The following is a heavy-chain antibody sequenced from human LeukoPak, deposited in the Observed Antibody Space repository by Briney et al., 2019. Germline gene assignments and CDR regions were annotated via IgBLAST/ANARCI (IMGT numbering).Heavy chain of an antibody. J-gene: IGHJ4*02. CDR1: GYTFTSYS. CDR2: IIPIFGTA. CDR3: AIEMYYYDSSGYYLNCVY. V-gene: IGHV1-69*13. Sequence: ASVKVSCKASGYTFTSYSISWVRQAPGQGLEWMGGIIPIFGTANYAQKFQGRVTITADESTSTAYMELSSLRSEDTAVYYCAIEMYYYDSSGYYLNCVYWGQGTLVTVSS. D-gene: IGHD3-22*01.